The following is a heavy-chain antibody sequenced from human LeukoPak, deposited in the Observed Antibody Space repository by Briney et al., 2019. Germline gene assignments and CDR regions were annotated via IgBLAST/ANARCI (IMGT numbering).Heavy chain of an antibody. CDR2: IIPIFGTA. Sequence: SVKVSCNASGGTFSSYAISWVRQAPAQGLEWMGSIIPIFGTANYAQKFHGRVTITTDESTTKHYMELSSPRSEDTAVEYYARDGQSRGGFDPWGQGTLVTVSS. J-gene: IGHJ5*02. CDR3: ARDGQSRGGFDP. CDR1: GGTFSSYA. V-gene: IGHV1-69*05. D-gene: IGHD3-10*01.